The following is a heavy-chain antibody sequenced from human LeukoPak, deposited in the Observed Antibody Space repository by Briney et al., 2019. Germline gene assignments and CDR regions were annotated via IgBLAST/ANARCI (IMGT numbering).Heavy chain of an antibody. CDR3: ARTAYDSSDFYRFDY. CDR2: IYYSGST. CDR1: GGSISSYY. Sequence: SETLSLTCTVSGGSISSYYWSWIRQPPGKGLEWIGCIYYSGSTNYNPSLKSRVTISVDTSKNQFSLNLSSVTAADTAVYYCARTAYDSSDFYRFDYWGQGTLVTVSS. V-gene: IGHV4-59*12. J-gene: IGHJ4*02. D-gene: IGHD3-22*01.